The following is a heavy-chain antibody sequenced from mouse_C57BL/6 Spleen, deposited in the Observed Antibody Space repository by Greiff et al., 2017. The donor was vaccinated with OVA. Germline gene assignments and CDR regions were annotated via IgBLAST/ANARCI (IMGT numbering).Heavy chain of an antibody. D-gene: IGHD1-1*01. CDR1: GYTFTSYW. V-gene: IGHV1-64*01. CDR2: IHPNSGST. Sequence: VQLQQPGAELVKPGASVKLSCKASGYTFTSYWMHWVKQRPGQGLEWIGMIHPNSGSTNYNEKFKSKATLTVDKSSSTAYMQLSSLTSEDSAVYYCARGGDGSSYETWFAYWGQGTLVTVSA. J-gene: IGHJ3*01. CDR3: ARGGDGSSYETWFAY.